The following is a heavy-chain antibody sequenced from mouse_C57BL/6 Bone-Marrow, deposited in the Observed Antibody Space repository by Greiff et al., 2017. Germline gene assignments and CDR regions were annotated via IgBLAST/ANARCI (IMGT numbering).Heavy chain of an antibody. Sequence: QVQLQQPGAELVMPGASVKLSCKASGYTFTSYWMHWVKQRPGQGLAWIGEIDPSDSYTNYNQKLKGKSTLTVDISSITAYMQLSSLTSEDSAVYYCARGGYGNPCAYGCQGTLVTVSA. CDR1: GYTFTSYW. CDR2: IDPSDSYT. CDR3: ARGGYGNPCAY. J-gene: IGHJ3*01. D-gene: IGHD2-1*01. V-gene: IGHV1-69*01.